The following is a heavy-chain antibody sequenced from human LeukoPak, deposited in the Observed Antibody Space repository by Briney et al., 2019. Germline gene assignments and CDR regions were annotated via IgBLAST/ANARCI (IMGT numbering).Heavy chain of an antibody. CDR2: IYSGGST. V-gene: IGHV3-66*01. D-gene: IGHD2-15*01. Sequence: GGSLRLSCAASGFTVSSNYMSWVRQAPGKGLEWVSVIYSGGSTYYADSVKGRFTISRGNSKNTLYLQMNSLRAEDTAVYYCAREYCSGGSCYSRYDYWGQGTLVTVSS. J-gene: IGHJ4*02. CDR3: AREYCSGGSCYSRYDY. CDR1: GFTVSSNY.